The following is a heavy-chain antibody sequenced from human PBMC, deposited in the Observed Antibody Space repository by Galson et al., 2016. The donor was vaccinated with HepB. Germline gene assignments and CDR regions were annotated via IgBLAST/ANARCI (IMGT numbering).Heavy chain of an antibody. V-gene: IGHV3-33*01. CDR3: ARQGDTIGQFDY. CDR1: GVTFSNYG. CDR2: TWYDGNNK. J-gene: IGHJ4*02. D-gene: IGHD3-16*01. Sequence: SLRLSCAASGVTFSNYGMHWVRQAPGKGLEWVAFTWYDGNNKNYADSVKGRFTISRDKSKNTLYLQMNSLRVEDTAVYYCARQGDTIGQFDYWGQGTLVTVSS.